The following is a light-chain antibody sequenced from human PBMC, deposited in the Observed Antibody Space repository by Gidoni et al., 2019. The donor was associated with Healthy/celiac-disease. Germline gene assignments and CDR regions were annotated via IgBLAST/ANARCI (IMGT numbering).Light chain of an antibody. CDR2: EVS. CDR3: SSYTSSSTLYV. Sequence: QSALTQPASVSGSPGQSITISCTGTSSDVGGYNYVSWYQQHPRKAPKLMIYEVSNRPPGVSNRFSGSKSGNTASLTISGLQAEDEADYYCSSYTSSSTLYVFGTGTKVTVL. CDR1: SSDVGGYNY. J-gene: IGLJ1*01. V-gene: IGLV2-14*01.